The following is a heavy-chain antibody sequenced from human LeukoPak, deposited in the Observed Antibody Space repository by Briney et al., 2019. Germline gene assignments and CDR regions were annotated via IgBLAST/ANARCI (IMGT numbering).Heavy chain of an antibody. CDR3: ARESGGNTPYYFDY. V-gene: IGHV3-30*04. D-gene: IGHD2-2*02. CDR1: GFTFSTYA. J-gene: IGHJ4*02. Sequence: GRSLRLSCAASGFTFSTYALHWVRQAPGKGLEWVAVISYDDGSSKYYADSVKGRFTISRDNSKNTLYLQMNSLRTEDTAVYYCARESGGNTPYYFDYWGQGTLVTVSS. CDR2: ISYDDGSSK.